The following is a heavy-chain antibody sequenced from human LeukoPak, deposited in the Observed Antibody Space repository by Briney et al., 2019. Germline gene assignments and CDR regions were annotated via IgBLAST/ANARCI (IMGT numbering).Heavy chain of an antibody. D-gene: IGHD2-21*01. CDR2: INSNSADT. CDR1: GYSFIDYY. V-gene: IGHV1-2*02. J-gene: IGHJ4*02. Sequence: ASVKVSCKTSGYSFIDYYIHWVRQAPGQGLEWMGWINSNSADTNYAQNFQGRVTMTRDTSISTAYMELSGLTPDDTAIYYCAKRGGALSHWGQGTPVTVTS. CDR3: AKRGGALSH.